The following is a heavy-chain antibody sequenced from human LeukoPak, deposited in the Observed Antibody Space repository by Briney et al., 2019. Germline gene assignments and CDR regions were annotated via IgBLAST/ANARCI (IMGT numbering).Heavy chain of an antibody. V-gene: IGHV4-34*01. CDR1: GGSFSGYY. Sequence: SETLSLTCAVYGGSFSGYYWSWIRQPPGKGLEWIGEINHSGSTNYNPSLKSRVTISVDTSKNQFSLKLSSVTAADTAVYYCARDGWELGFDYWGQGTLVTVSS. CDR2: INHSGST. D-gene: IGHD1-26*01. CDR3: ARDGWELGFDY. J-gene: IGHJ4*02.